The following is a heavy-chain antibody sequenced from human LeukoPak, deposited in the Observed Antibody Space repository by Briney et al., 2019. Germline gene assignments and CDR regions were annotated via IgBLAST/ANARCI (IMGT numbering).Heavy chain of an antibody. D-gene: IGHD6-13*01. J-gene: IGHJ6*03. Sequence: ASVKVSCKASGGTFSSYAISWVRQAPGQGLEWMGGIIPIFGTANYAQKFQGRVTITTDESTSTAYMELSSLRSEDTAVYYCGAAGNSYYYYYVDVWGKGTTVTVSS. V-gene: IGHV1-69*05. CDR3: GAAGNSYYYYYVDV. CDR1: GGTFSSYA. CDR2: IIPIFGTA.